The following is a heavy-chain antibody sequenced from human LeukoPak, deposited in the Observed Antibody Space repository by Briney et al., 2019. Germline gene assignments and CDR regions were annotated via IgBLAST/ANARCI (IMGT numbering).Heavy chain of an antibody. Sequence: GGTLRLSCAASGFTFENYWMRWVRQARGKGTERVAHIKQDGSVQHYLDSVKGRFTISRDNAKNSVILHMNSLRVEDTAVYYCSRWAGVTDFWVQGALVTVSS. CDR1: GFTFENYW. D-gene: IGHD5-18*01. V-gene: IGHV3-7*01. J-gene: IGHJ4*02. CDR2: IKQDGSVQ. CDR3: SRWAGVTDF.